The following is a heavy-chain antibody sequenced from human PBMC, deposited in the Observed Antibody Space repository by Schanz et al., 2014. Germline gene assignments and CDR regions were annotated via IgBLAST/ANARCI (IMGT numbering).Heavy chain of an antibody. CDR3: AKTLFPGGTQTFGN. CDR1: GASISSRDFY. Sequence: QVQLQESGPGLVKPSQTLSLTCTVSGASISSRDFYWSWIRQFPGKGLEWIGYISYSGRTYYSPSLKSRLTMTVDTSKNQFSLRLSSVTAADTAVYYCAKTLFPGGTQTFGNWGRGTLVTVSS. V-gene: IGHV4-31*03. D-gene: IGHD2-8*02. J-gene: IGHJ4*02. CDR2: ISYSGRT.